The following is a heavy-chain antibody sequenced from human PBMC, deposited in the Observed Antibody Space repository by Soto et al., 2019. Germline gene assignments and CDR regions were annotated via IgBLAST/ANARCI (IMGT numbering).Heavy chain of an antibody. D-gene: IGHD3-3*01. V-gene: IGHV3-23*01. CDR2: LSSTGGST. CDR3: AKDQGCLEWIPRGGLDV. CDR1: GFTFRKYV. Sequence: EVQLLESGGGLAQPGGSLRLSCEVSGFTFRKYVMTWVRQAPGKGLEWVSSLSSTGGSTYYADSGKGWFTVSRDNSKHTLFLQMNSLRAEDTSIYYCAKDQGCLEWIPRGGLDVWGPGTRVAVSS. J-gene: IGHJ6*02.